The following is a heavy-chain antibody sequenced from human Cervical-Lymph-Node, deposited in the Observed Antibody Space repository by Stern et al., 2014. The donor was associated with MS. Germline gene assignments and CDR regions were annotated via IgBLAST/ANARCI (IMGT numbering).Heavy chain of an antibody. D-gene: IGHD4-17*01. CDR3: ARVGDYTNFDS. Sequence: EVQLEESGGGLIQPGGSLRLSCAASGLSVSDNYMSWVRQAPGKGLEWVAVIGAGGDRDYANSVKGRFTISRDKSKNTVSLQISSLRDEDTAVYYCARVGDYTNFDSWGQGTLVTVSS. CDR2: IGAGGDR. V-gene: IGHV3-53*01. CDR1: GLSVSDNY. J-gene: IGHJ4*02.